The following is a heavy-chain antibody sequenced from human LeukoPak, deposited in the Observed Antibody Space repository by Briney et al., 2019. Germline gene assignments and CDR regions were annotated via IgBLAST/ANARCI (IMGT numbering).Heavy chain of an antibody. CDR2: INPNSGGT. CDR1: GYTFTGYY. D-gene: IGHD3-9*01. J-gene: IGHJ6*02. Sequence: ASVKVSCKASGYTFTGYYMHWVRQAPGQGLEWMGWINPNSGGTNYAQKLQGRVTMTTDTSTSTAYMELRSLRSDDTAVYYCARLYYDILTGYYYYGMDVWGQGTTVTVSS. V-gene: IGHV1-2*02. CDR3: ARLYYDILTGYYYYGMDV.